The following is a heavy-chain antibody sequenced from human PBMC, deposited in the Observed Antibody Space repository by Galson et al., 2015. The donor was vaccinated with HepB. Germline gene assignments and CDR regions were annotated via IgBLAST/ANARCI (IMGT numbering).Heavy chain of an antibody. D-gene: IGHD6-6*01. V-gene: IGHV4-59*01. CDR3: ARVGSEQLVNYYGMDV. CDR2: IYYSGST. CDR1: GGSISSYY. J-gene: IGHJ6*02. Sequence: ETLSLTCTVSGGSISSYYWSWIRQPPGKGLEWIGYIYYSGSTNYNPSLKSRVTISVDTSKNQFSLKLSSVTAADTAVYYCARVGSEQLVNYYGMDVWGQGTTVTVSS.